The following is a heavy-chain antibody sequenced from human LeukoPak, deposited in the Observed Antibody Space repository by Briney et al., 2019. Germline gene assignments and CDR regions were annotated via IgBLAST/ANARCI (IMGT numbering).Heavy chain of an antibody. Sequence: PGGSLRLSCSASGFPFCSFAFHWIRQPPGKGLEWIGEINHSGSTNYNPSLKSRVTISVDTSKKQFSLKLNSVTAADTAVYYCATRDYWGQGALVTVSS. V-gene: IGHV4-34*01. J-gene: IGHJ4*02. CDR1: GFPFCSFA. CDR3: ATRDY. CDR2: INHSGST.